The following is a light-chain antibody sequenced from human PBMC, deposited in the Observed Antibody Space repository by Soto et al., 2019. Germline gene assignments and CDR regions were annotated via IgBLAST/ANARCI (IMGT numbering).Light chain of an antibody. CDR3: QQYGSSGT. CDR1: QSVSNNY. V-gene: IGKV3-20*01. Sequence: EIVLPQSPGTPSLSPGNRATLSCMASQSVSNNYLAWYQQKPGQAPRLLIYGASNRATGIPDRFSGSGSGTDFTLTSSRLEPEDFAVYYCQQYGSSGTFGQGTKVDI. J-gene: IGKJ1*01. CDR2: GAS.